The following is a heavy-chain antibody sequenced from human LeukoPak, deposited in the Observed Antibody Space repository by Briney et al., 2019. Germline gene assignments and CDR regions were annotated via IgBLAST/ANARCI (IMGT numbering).Heavy chain of an antibody. CDR3: ARDSVVTLALDY. CDR2: IKQDGSEK. J-gene: IGHJ4*02. CDR1: GFTFNNYW. V-gene: IGHV3-7*01. D-gene: IGHD4-23*01. Sequence: GGSLRLSCAASGFTFNNYWMSWVRQAPGKGLEWVANIKQDGSEKHYADSVKGRFTISRDNSKNTLYLQMNSLRAEDTAVYYCARDSVVTLALDYWGQGTLVTVSS.